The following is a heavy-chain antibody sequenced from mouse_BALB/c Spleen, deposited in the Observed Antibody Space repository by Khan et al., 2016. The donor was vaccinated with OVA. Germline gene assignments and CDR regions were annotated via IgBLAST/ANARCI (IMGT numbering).Heavy chain of an antibody. CDR1: DYTFTNYW. Sequence: QVQLKQSGAELAKPGASVKMSCKASDYTFTNYWMHWVKQRPGQGLEWIGYINPSTDYTEYNQKFKDKATLTADKSSSTAYMQLGSLTSEDSAVYYCVNHGSSSAWFTYWGQGTLVTVSA. CDR3: VNHGSSSAWFTY. CDR2: INPSTDYT. D-gene: IGHD1-1*01. J-gene: IGHJ3*01. V-gene: IGHV1-7*01.